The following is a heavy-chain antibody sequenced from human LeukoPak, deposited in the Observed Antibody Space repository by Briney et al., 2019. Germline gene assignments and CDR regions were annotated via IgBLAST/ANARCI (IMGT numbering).Heavy chain of an antibody. D-gene: IGHD5-18*01. Sequence: GGSLRLSCAASGFTFSDYYMSWIRQAPGKGLEWVSYISSSGSTIYYADPVKGRFTISRDNAKNSLYLQMNSLRAEDTAVYYCARAGDTAMVTGPPDYWGQGTLVTVSS. CDR2: ISSSGSTI. J-gene: IGHJ4*02. CDR3: ARAGDTAMVTGPPDY. V-gene: IGHV3-11*01. CDR1: GFTFSDYY.